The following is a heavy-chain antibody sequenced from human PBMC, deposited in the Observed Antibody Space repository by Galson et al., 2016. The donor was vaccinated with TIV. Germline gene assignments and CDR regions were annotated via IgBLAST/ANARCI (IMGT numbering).Heavy chain of an antibody. D-gene: IGHD2/OR15-2a*01. V-gene: IGHV4-59*01. CDR3: ARVTPAFYGVQRYHYFGMDV. CDR1: DDAISRYY. CDR2: VYYTGST. Sequence: SETLSLTCSVSDDAISRYYWSWIRVPPGKGLEWIGNVYYTGSTDYNPSLRSRVTMSVDLSKDQFSLSLNSVTAADTAVYYCARVTPAFYGVQRYHYFGMDVWGQRTSVTVSS. J-gene: IGHJ6*02.